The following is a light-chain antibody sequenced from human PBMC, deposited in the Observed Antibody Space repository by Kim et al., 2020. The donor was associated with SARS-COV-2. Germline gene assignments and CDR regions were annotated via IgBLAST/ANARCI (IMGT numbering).Light chain of an antibody. CDR3: QQYHKWPPYT. Sequence: EIVMTQSPATLSVSPGERVTLSCRASESVSSNLAWYQQKPGQAPRLLIYGASTRSTGIPARFSGGVSGTEFSLTITSLQSEDFALYYCQQYHKWPPYTFGQGTKLEI. V-gene: IGKV3-15*01. CDR1: ESVSSN. J-gene: IGKJ2*01. CDR2: GAS.